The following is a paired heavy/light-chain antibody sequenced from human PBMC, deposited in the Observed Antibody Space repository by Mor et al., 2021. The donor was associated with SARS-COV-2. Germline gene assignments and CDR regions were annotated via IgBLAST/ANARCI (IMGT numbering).Light chain of an antibody. Sequence: DIQMTQSPSSLSASVGDRVTITCRASQGISNYLAWYQQKPGKVPKLLIYAASTLQSGVPSRFSGSGSGTDFTLTISSLQPEDVASYYCQKYNSAPLFGPGTKVDIK. J-gene: IGKJ3*01. V-gene: IGKV1-27*01. CDR3: QKYNSAPL. CDR2: AAS. CDR1: QGISNY.
Heavy chain of an antibody. CDR2: ISGSGGST. Sequence: EVQLLESGGGLVQPGGSLRLSCAASGFTFSTYAMSWVRQAPGKGLEWVSGISGSGGSTYNSDSVKGRFTISRDNSKDTLYLQMNSLRAEDTAVYYCAKGHRGYCSGGSCYWPPWDYWGQGTLVTVSS. CDR3: AKGHRGYCSGGSCYWPPWDY. V-gene: IGHV3-23*01. CDR1: GFTFSTYA. J-gene: IGHJ4*02. D-gene: IGHD2-15*01.